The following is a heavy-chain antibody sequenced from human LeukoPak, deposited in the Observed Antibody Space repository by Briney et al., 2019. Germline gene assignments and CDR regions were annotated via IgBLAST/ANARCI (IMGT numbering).Heavy chain of an antibody. CDR2: IKQDGSDK. Sequence: GGSLRLSFAAPGFTFRASWMSWVRQSPGKGLEWVANIKQDGSDKYYVDSVKGRFTISRDNANNSLYLQMNSLRAEDTAVYYCARKTVVGSYFDYWGQGTPVTVSS. V-gene: IGHV3-7*03. CDR1: GFTFRASW. D-gene: IGHD4-23*01. J-gene: IGHJ4*02. CDR3: ARKTVVGSYFDY.